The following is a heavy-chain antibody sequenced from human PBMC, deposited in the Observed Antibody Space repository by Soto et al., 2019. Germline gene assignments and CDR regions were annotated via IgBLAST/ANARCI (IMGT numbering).Heavy chain of an antibody. Sequence: GGSLRLSCAASGFSFSDYTMNWVRQAPGKGLEWVSAISSSSSDYTFYADSVRGRFTISRDNAKKSLYLQMNSLRAEDTAVYYCARFDYGDYFFDYWGQGTLVTVSS. J-gene: IGHJ4*02. CDR1: GFSFSDYT. CDR2: ISSSSSDYT. D-gene: IGHD4-17*01. CDR3: ARFDYGDYFFDY. V-gene: IGHV3-21*01.